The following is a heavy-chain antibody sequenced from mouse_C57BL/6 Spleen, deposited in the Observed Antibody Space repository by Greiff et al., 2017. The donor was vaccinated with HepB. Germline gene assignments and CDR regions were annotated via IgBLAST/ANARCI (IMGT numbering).Heavy chain of an antibody. CDR3: ARQGNSGYDY. Sequence: VQLQQSGAELVKPGASVKISCKASGYAFSSYWMNWVKQRPGKGLEWIGQIYPGDGDTNYNGKFKGKATLTADKSSSTAYMRRSSLTAEDSAVYFCARQGNSGYDYWGQGTALTVSS. CDR2: IYPGDGDT. D-gene: IGHD3-2*02. J-gene: IGHJ2*01. V-gene: IGHV1-80*01. CDR1: GYAFSSYW.